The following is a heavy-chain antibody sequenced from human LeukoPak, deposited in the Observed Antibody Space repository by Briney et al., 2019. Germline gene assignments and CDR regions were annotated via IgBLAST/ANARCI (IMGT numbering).Heavy chain of an antibody. D-gene: IGHD3-9*01. V-gene: IGHV3-48*02. CDR3: AREDDILTGYYNAFDY. Sequence: GGSLRLSCAASGFTFSSYSMNWVRQAPGKGLEWVSCISSGSGAIYYADSVKGRFIISRDNAKNSLYLQMNSLRDEDTAVYYCAREDDILTGYYNAFDYWGQGTLVTVSS. CDR1: GFTFSSYS. CDR2: ISSGSGAI. J-gene: IGHJ4*02.